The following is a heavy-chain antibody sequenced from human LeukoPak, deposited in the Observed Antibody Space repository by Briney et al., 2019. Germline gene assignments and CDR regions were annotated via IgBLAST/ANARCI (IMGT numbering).Heavy chain of an antibody. CDR3: ARVCGSYTSGGNWFDP. J-gene: IGHJ5*02. CDR1: GGTFISYA. V-gene: IGHV1-69*13. CDR2: IIPIFGTA. Sequence: GASVKVSCKASGGTFISYAISWVRQAPGQGLEWMGGIIPIFGTANYAQKFQGRVTITADESASTAYMELSSLRSEDTAVYYCARVCGSYTSGGNWFDPWAREPWSPSPQ. D-gene: IGHD1-26*01.